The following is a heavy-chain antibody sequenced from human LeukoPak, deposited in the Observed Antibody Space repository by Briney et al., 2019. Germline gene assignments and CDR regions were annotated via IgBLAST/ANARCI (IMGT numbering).Heavy chain of an antibody. CDR1: GFTFDDYG. Sequence: PGGSLRLSCAASGFTFDDYGMSWVRQAPGKGLEWVSGINWNGGSTGYADSVKGRFTIARDNAKNSLYLQMNSLRAEDTAVYYCARVSWLVRTFDYWGQGTLVTVSS. J-gene: IGHJ4*02. V-gene: IGHV3-20*04. D-gene: IGHD6-19*01. CDR3: ARVSWLVRTFDY. CDR2: INWNGGST.